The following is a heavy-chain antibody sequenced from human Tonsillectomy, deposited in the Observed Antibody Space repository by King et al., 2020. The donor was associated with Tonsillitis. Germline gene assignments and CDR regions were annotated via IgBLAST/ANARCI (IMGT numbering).Heavy chain of an antibody. J-gene: IGHJ4*02. CDR3: ARDLSGYSSSYFDY. D-gene: IGHD6-13*01. Sequence: QLQESGPGLVKPSQTLSLTCTVSGGSISSGSYNWSWIRQSAGKGLEWIGRIYSSGSTNYNPSLKSRVTMSVDTSKNQFPLKLSSVTAADTAVYYCARDLSGYSSSYFDYWGQGTLVTVAS. V-gene: IGHV4-61*02. CDR2: IYSSGST. CDR1: GGSISSGSYN.